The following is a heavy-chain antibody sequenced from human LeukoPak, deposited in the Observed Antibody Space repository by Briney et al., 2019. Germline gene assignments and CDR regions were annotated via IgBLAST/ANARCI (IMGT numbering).Heavy chain of an antibody. D-gene: IGHD6-6*01. CDR1: GYTFTSYG. Sequence: ASVKVSCKASGYTFTSYGINWVRQAPGQGLEWMRWISAYNGNTNYAQKFQGSVTMTTDTSTSIAYMELRSLRSDDTAVYYCARVSLSGSSSSAGMDYWGPRTRVTVSS. CDR2: ISAYNGNT. CDR3: ARVSLSGSSSSAGMDY. J-gene: IGHJ4*02. V-gene: IGHV1-18*01.